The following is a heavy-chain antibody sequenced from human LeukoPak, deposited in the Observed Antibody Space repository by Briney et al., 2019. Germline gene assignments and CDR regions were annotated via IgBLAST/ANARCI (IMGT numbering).Heavy chain of an antibody. V-gene: IGHV3-21*01. Sequence: PGGSLRLSCAASGFTFSSYSMNSVRQAPGKGLERVSSISSSSSYIYYAESVKCRFTITRDNAKNTLYLQMSSLRAEDTAVYYCARIVGATGYYCYMDVWGKGTTVTVSS. CDR1: GFTFSSYS. J-gene: IGHJ6*03. CDR2: ISSSSSYI. CDR3: ARIVGATGYYCYMDV. D-gene: IGHD1-26*01.